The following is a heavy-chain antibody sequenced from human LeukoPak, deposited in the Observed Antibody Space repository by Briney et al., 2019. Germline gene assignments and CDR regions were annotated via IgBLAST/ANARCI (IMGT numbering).Heavy chain of an antibody. CDR2: INPNNGGT. J-gene: IGHJ4*02. CDR3: TRGGGGATAPSDY. Sequence: ASVKVSCKASGYTFTDYYMHWVRQAPGQGLEWMGWINPNNGGTDYAQKFQGRVTMTRDTSISTAYMELSRLRFDDTALYYCTRGGGGATAPSDYWGQGPLLTVSS. CDR1: GYTFTDYY. V-gene: IGHV1-2*02. D-gene: IGHD1-26*01.